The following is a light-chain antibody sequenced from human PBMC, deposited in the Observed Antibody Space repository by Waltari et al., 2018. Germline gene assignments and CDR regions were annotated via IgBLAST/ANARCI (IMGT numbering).Light chain of an antibody. V-gene: IGLV4-69*01. J-gene: IGLJ3*02. CDR3: QTGGHGTWV. CDR1: SGHSSNV. CDR2: VNSVGSH. Sequence: QLVLTQSPSASASLGASVKLTCPLSSGHSSNVIAWHQQQPEKGPRYLMKVNSVGSHSKGDKIPDRFSGSSSGAEHYLTISGLQSEDEADYYCQTGGHGTWVFGGGTKLTVL.